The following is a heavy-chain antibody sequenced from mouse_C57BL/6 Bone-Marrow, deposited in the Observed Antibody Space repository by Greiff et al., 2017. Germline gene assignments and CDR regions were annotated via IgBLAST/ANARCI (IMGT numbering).Heavy chain of an antibody. CDR2: ISSGGSYT. CDR3: ARRSYFDD. J-gene: IGHJ2*01. CDR1: GFTFSSYG. Sequence: EVQLVESGGDLVKPGGSLKLSCAASGFTFSSYGMSWVRQTPDKRLEWVATISSGGSYTYYPDSVKGRFTISRDNAKNTLYLQMSSLKSEDTAMYYCARRSYFDDWGQGTTLTVSS. V-gene: IGHV5-6*01.